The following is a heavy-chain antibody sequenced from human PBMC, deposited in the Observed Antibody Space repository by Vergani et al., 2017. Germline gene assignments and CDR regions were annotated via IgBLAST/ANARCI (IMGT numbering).Heavy chain of an antibody. V-gene: IGHV3-73*01. D-gene: IGHD4-17*01. CDR2: IRSKANSYAT. Sequence: EVQLVESGGGLVQPGGSLRLSCAASGFTFSSYAMHWVRQAPGKGLEWVGRIRSKANSYATAYAASVKGRFTISRDDSKNTAYLQMNSLKTEDTAVYYCTRHDYGDYHPSDYWGQGTLVTVSS. CDR1: GFTFSSYA. CDR3: TRHDYGDYHPSDY. J-gene: IGHJ4*02.